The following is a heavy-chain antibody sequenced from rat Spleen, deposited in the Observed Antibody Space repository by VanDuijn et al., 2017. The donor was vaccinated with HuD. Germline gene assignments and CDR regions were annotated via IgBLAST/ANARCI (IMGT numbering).Heavy chain of an antibody. V-gene: IGHV5-31*01. D-gene: IGHD2-7*01. Sequence: EVQLVESGGGLVQPGRSLKLSCVASGFTFNNYWMSWIRQAPGKGLEWVASISYEGSSIYYGDSVQGRFTISRDNAKSTLYLQMDSLRSEDTATYYCATALAHLGDYWGQGVMVTVSS. J-gene: IGHJ2*01. CDR1: GFTFNNYW. CDR3: ATALAHLGDY. CDR2: ISYEGSSI.